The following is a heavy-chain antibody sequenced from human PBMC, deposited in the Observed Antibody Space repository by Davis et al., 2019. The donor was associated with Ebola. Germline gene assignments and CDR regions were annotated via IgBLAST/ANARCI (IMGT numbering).Heavy chain of an antibody. CDR3: ARDVLGGRYYDSSGYYITYYFDY. Sequence: GESLKISCTASGFTFSSYWMSWVRQASGKGLEWVGRIRSKANSYATGYAASVKGRFTISRDDSKNSLYLQMNSLKTEDTAVYYCARDVLGGRYYDSSGYYITYYFDYWGQGTLVTVSS. J-gene: IGHJ4*02. D-gene: IGHD3-22*01. CDR2: IRSKANSYAT. CDR1: GFTFSSYW. V-gene: IGHV3-73*01.